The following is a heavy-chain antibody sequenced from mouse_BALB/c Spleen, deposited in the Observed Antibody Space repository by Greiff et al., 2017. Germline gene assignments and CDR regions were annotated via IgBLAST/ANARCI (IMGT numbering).Heavy chain of an antibody. D-gene: IGHD2-4*01. CDR3: ARKYDYDVAMDY. V-gene: IGHV1S29*02. CDR2: IYPYNGGT. Sequence: EVQLQQSGPELVKPGASVKISCKASGYTFTDYNMHWVKQSHGKSLEWIGYIYPYNGGTGYNQKFKSKATLTVDNSSSTAYMELRSLTSEDSAVYYCARKYDYDVAMDYWGQGTSVTVSS. J-gene: IGHJ4*01. CDR1: GYTFTDYN.